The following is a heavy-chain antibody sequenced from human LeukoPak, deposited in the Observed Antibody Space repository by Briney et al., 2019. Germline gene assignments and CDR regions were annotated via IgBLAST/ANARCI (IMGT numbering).Heavy chain of an antibody. V-gene: IGHV3-53*01. J-gene: IGHJ6*04. Sequence: GGSLRLSCVASGINVINSYMAWVRQAPGKGLEWVSVFYSGGSTYYTDSVKGRFTMSRDNSKNTLDLQMNSLRAEDTAVYYCAELGITMIGGVWGKGTTVTTSS. D-gene: IGHD3-10*02. CDR1: GINVINSY. CDR3: AELGITMIGGV. CDR2: FYSGGST.